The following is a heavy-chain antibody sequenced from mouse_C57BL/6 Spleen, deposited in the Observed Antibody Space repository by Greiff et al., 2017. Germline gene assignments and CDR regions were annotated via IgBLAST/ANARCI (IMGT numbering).Heavy chain of an antibody. V-gene: IGHV14-2*01. CDR1: GFNIKDYY. CDR3: ARSHSSLASFDY. Sequence: EVKLQESGAELVKPGASVKLSCTASGFNIKDYYMHWVKQRTKQGLEWIGRIDPEDGETKYAPKFQGKATITADTSSNTAYLQLSSLTSEDTAVYYCARSHSSLASFDYWGQGTTLTVSS. CDR2: IDPEDGET. D-gene: IGHD1-1*01. J-gene: IGHJ2*01.